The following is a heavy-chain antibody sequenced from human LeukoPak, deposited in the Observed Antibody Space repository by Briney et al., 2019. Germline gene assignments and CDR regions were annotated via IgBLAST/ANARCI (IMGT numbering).Heavy chain of an antibody. Sequence: SETLSLTCAVYGGSFSGYYWSWIRQPPGKGLGWIGEINHSGSTNYNPSLKSRVTISVDTSKNQFSLKLSSVTAADTAVYYCARGMTTVTWGWFDPWGQGTLVTVSS. CDR3: ARGMTTVTWGWFDP. V-gene: IGHV4-34*01. D-gene: IGHD4-17*01. J-gene: IGHJ5*02. CDR2: INHSGST. CDR1: GGSFSGYY.